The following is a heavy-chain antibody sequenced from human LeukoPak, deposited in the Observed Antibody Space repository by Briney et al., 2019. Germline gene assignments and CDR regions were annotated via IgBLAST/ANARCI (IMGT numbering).Heavy chain of an antibody. Sequence: SETLSLTCTVSGGSISSYYWSWIRQPPRKGLEWIGYIYYSGSTNYNPSLKSRVTISVDTSKNQFSLKLSSVTAADTAVYYCARGPTVLYYYYGMDVWGQGTTVTVSS. CDR3: ARGPTVLYYYYGMDV. V-gene: IGHV4-59*01. D-gene: IGHD4-11*01. CDR1: GGSISSYY. J-gene: IGHJ6*02. CDR2: IYYSGST.